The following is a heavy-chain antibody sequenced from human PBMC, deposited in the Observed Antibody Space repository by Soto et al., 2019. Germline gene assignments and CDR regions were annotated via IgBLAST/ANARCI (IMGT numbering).Heavy chain of an antibody. V-gene: IGHV1-69*02. Sequence: QVQLVQSGAEVKKPGASVKVSCKASGGTFSSYTISWVRQAPGQGLEWMGRIIPILGIANYAQKFQGRVTITADKSMSTAYMELSSLRSEATAVYYCARVNPYCSGSLTLDYWGQGTLVTVSS. CDR3: ARVNPYCSGSLTLDY. D-gene: IGHD3-10*01. CDR1: GGTFSSYT. J-gene: IGHJ4*02. CDR2: IIPILGIA.